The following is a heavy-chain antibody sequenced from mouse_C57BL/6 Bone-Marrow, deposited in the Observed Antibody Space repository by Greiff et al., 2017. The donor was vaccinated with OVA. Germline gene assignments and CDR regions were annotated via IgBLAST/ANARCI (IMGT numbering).Heavy chain of an antibody. J-gene: IGHJ4*01. CDR3: ARGFYGSLYAMDY. CDR2: IYPNNGGN. D-gene: IGHD1-1*01. V-gene: IGHV1-34*01. CDR1: GYTFTDYY. Sequence: EVQLQQSGPELVKPGASVKMSCKASGYTFTDYYMHWVKQSPGKSLEWIGYIYPNNGGNGYNQKFKGKATVTVDKSSSTAYMELRSLTSEDSAVEYCARGFYGSLYAMDYWGQGTAVTVSS.